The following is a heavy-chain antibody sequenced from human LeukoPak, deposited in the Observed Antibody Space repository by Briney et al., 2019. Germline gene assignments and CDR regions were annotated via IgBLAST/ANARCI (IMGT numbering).Heavy chain of an antibody. J-gene: IGHJ5*02. D-gene: IGHD3-10*01. CDR2: ISGDGTAR. V-gene: IGHV3-74*01. CDR3: VRGRGPYGWFDP. CDR1: GFTFSSYA. Sequence: GGSLRLSCAASGFTFSSYAMSWVRQAPGKGLVWVSRISGDGTARNYADSVKGRFTISRDDAKNTVDLQMNSLRGEDTAVYYCVRGRGPYGWFDPWGQGTLVTVSS.